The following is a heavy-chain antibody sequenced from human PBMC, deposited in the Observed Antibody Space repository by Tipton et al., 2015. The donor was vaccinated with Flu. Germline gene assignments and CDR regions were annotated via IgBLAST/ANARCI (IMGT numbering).Heavy chain of an antibody. J-gene: IGHJ6*03. CDR2: IYYSGST. Sequence: TLSLTCTVSGGSISSYYWSWIRQPPGKGLEWIGYIYYSGSTNYNPSLKSRVTISVDTSKNQFSLKLSSVTAADTAVYYCARHYYSSGWYGDYYYYMDVWGKGTTVTVSS. CDR3: ARHYYSSGWYGDYYYYMDV. CDR1: GGSISSYY. D-gene: IGHD6-19*01. V-gene: IGHV4-59*01.